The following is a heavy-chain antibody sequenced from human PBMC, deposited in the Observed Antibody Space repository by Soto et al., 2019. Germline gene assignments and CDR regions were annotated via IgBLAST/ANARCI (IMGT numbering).Heavy chain of an antibody. J-gene: IGHJ5*02. CDR2: ISSSSSYI. D-gene: IGHD3-10*01. CDR3: ARATKEGWFGELVGWFDP. CDR1: GFTFSSYS. Sequence: GGSLRLSCAASGFTFSSYSMNWVRQAPGKGLEWVSSISSSSSYIYYADSVKGRFTISRDNAKNSLYLQMNSLRAEDTAVYYCARATKEGWFGELVGWFDPWGQGTLVTVSS. V-gene: IGHV3-21*01.